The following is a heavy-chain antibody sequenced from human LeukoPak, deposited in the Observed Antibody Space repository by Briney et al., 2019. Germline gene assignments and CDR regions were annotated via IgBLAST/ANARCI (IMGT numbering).Heavy chain of an antibody. CDR3: AGEPLLWFGELRFY. CDR1: GGSISSYY. D-gene: IGHD3-10*01. V-gene: IGHV4-59*01. Sequence: SETLSLTCAVYGGSISSYYWSWIRQPPGKGLEWIGYIYYSGSTNYNPSLKSRVTISVDTSKNQFSLKLSSVTAADTAVYYCAGEPLLWFGELRFYWGQGTLVTVSS. J-gene: IGHJ4*02. CDR2: IYYSGST.